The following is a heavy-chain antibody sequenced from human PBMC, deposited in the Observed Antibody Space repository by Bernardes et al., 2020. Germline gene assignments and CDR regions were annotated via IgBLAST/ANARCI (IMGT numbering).Heavy chain of an antibody. V-gene: IGHV3-23*01. CDR2: LSGSGGST. CDR3: ARGFAIFGVVYFDS. D-gene: IGHD3-3*01. Sequence: GGSLRLSCAASGFTFSSYAMSWVRQAPGKGLEWVSALSGSGGSTVYADSVKGRFTISRDNSKNTLFLQMNSLRAEDTAVYYCARGFAIFGVVYFDSWGQGTLVTVSS. J-gene: IGHJ4*02. CDR1: GFTFSSYA.